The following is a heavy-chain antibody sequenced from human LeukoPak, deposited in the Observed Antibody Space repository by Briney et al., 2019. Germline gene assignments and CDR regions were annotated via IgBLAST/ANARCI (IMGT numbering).Heavy chain of an antibody. CDR3: ARGRTSDY. CDR2: IKEDGSEK. V-gene: IGHV3-7*01. CDR1: GFTFSSYW. D-gene: IGHD3/OR15-3a*01. Sequence: PGGSLRLSCAASGFTFSSYWMTWVRQAPGKGLEWVASIKEDGSEKKYVDSVKGRFTISRDNAKTSVCLQINSLRAEDTAVYYCARGRTSDYWGQGTLVTVSS. J-gene: IGHJ4*02.